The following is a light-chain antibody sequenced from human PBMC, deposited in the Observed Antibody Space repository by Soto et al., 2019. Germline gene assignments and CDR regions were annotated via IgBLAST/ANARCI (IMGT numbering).Light chain of an antibody. J-gene: IGKJ4*01. CDR3: QQYGSSPVT. V-gene: IGKV3-20*01. CDR2: GVS. Sequence: EIVLTQSPGTLSLSPGERATLSCRASQTFTTSSLAWYRQKPGQAPRLLIWGVSNRATGIPDRFSGSGSGTDFTLTISRLEPEDFAVYYCQQYGSSPVTFGGGTKVDIK. CDR1: QTFTTSS.